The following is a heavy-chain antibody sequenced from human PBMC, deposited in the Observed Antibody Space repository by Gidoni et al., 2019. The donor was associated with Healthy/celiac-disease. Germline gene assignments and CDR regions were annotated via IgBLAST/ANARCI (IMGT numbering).Heavy chain of an antibody. CDR3: ARAQFDY. J-gene: IGHJ4*02. Sequence: EVQLVESGGGLVKPGGSRRLSCAASGLTFSSYSMNWFRQAPGTGLECVSAISSSISYIYYAHSVNGRFTISRDNAKNSLYLQMNSLRAEYTAVYYCARAQFDYWGQGTLVTVSS. V-gene: IGHV3-21*01. CDR2: ISSSISYI. CDR1: GLTFSSYS.